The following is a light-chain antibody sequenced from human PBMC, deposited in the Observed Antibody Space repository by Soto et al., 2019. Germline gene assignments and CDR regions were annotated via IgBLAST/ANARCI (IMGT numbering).Light chain of an antibody. CDR3: QQYKSYWT. J-gene: IGKJ1*01. Sequence: DIRMTQSPATLSASVGDSVTITCRASQSITHWLAWYQLKPGKAPKLLIHEASNLHSGVSSRFTGSGSGTDFTLTITSLQPEDFATYYCQQYKSYWTFGQGTKVDIK. CDR2: EAS. V-gene: IGKV1-5*03. CDR1: QSITHW.